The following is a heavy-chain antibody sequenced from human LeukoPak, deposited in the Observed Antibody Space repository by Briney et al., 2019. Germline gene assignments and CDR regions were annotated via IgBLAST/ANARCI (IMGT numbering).Heavy chain of an antibody. CDR1: GGSISSYY. Sequence: SETLSLTCTVSGGSISSYYWSWIRQPPGKGLEWIGYIYYSGSTNYNPSLKSRVTISVDTSKNQFSLKLSSVTAADTAVYYCARLRMIVVVNRGTRVDAFDIWGQGTMVTVSS. J-gene: IGHJ3*02. CDR2: IYYSGST. D-gene: IGHD3-22*01. V-gene: IGHV4-59*01. CDR3: ARLRMIVVVNRGTRVDAFDI.